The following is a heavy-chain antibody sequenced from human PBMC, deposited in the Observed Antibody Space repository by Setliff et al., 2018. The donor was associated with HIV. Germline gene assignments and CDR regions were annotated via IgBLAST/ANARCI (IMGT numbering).Heavy chain of an antibody. Sequence: SETLSLTCTVSGGSISTSNYYWGWVRQPPGKGLEWVGNVDYTGSTYYNPSLKSRVTISADPSKNQFSLKLTSVTAADTAVYYCGRLSETAMASFDSWGQGTLVTVSS. V-gene: IGHV4-39*01. CDR3: GRLSETAMASFDS. CDR1: GGSISTSNYY. CDR2: VDYTGST. J-gene: IGHJ4*02. D-gene: IGHD5-18*01.